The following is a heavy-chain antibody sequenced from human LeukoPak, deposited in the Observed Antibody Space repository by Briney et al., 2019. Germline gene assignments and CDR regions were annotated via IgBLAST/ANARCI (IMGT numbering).Heavy chain of an antibody. Sequence: PGGSLRLSCAASGFTFSSYSMNWVRQAPGKGLEWVSSISSSSSYIYYADSVKGRFTISRDNAKNSLYLQMNSLRAEDTAVYYCARDGTYYDFWSGYRQYYFDYWGQGTLVTVSS. J-gene: IGHJ4*02. CDR2: ISSSSSYI. CDR3: ARDGTYYDFWSGYRQYYFDY. V-gene: IGHV3-21*01. D-gene: IGHD3-3*01. CDR1: GFTFSSYS.